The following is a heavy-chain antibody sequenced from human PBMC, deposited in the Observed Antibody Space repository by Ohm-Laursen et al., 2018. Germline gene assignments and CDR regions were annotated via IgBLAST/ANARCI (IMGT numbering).Heavy chain of an antibody. V-gene: IGHV4-28*01. J-gene: IGHJ4*02. CDR3: ARMDNSWNLDY. CDR2: ISYSGST. Sequence: SETLSLTCTVSGDSMSSSHWWGWIRQPPGKGLEWIGYISYSGSTYYNPSLKSRVTMSVDTSKNHFSLRLSSVTAVDTAVYYCARMDNSWNLDYWGQGTLVTVST. CDR1: GDSMSSSHW. D-gene: IGHD2/OR15-2a*01.